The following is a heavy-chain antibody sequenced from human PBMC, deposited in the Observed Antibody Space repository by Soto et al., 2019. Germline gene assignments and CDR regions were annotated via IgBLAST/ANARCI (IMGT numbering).Heavy chain of an antibody. CDR3: ARLEYSSGWYPSFDY. Sequence: DPGKGLEWVANIKQDGSEEYYVDSVKGRFTISRDNAKNSLYLQMNSLRAEDTAVYYCARLEYSSGWYPSFDYWGQGTLVTVSS. J-gene: IGHJ4*02. D-gene: IGHD6-19*01. CDR2: IKQDGSEE. V-gene: IGHV3-7*05.